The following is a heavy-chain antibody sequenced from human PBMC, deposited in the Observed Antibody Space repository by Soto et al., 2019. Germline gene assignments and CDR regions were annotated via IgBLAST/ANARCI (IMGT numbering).Heavy chain of an antibody. V-gene: IGHV3-11*06. J-gene: IGHJ4*02. CDR1: GFTFSDAY. Sequence: GGSLRLSCVGSGFTFSDAYMSWLRQAPGEGLEWISYIHSSCSFIDYADSVKGRFIISRDNAKNSLYLQMNSLAVEDTAVYYCARESEDLTSNFDYWGQGTLVTVSS. CDR2: IHSSCSFI. CDR3: ARESEDLTSNFDY.